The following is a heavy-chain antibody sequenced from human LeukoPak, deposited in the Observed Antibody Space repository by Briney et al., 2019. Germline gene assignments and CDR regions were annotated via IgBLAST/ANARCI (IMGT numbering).Heavy chain of an antibody. V-gene: IGHV3-30*18. J-gene: IGHJ4*02. Sequence: GGSLRLSCAASGFTFSSYGMHWVRQAPGKGLEWVAVISYDGSNKYYADSVKGRFTISRDNSKNTLYLQMNSLRAEDTAVYYCAKGAIGSSPYFDYWGQGTLVTVSS. CDR2: ISYDGSNK. CDR3: AKGAIGSSPYFDY. CDR1: GFTFSSYG. D-gene: IGHD2-21*01.